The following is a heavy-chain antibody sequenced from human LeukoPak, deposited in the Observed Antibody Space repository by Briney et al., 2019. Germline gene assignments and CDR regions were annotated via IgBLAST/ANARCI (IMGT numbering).Heavy chain of an antibody. J-gene: IGHJ4*02. CDR3: ARLQGGDYVLDY. D-gene: IGHD4-17*01. CDR2: IYYSGST. V-gene: IGHV4-59*08. CDR1: GGSISTYY. Sequence: KPSETLSLTCTVSGGSISTYYWSWIRQPPGKGLEWIGYIYYSGSTNYNPSLKSRVTISVDTSKNQFSLKLSSVTAADTAVYYCARLQGGDYVLDYWGQGTLVTVSS.